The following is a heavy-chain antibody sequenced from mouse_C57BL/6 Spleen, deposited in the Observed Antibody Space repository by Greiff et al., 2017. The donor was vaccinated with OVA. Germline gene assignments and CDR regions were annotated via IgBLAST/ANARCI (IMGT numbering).Heavy chain of an antibody. CDR2: IDPETGGT. D-gene: IGHD3-3*01. J-gene: IGHJ1*03. CDR3: TRRANNYWYFDV. CDR1: GYTFTDYE. V-gene: IGHV1-15*01. Sequence: QVQLKQSGAELVRPGASVTLSCKASGYTFTDYEMHWVKQTPVHGLEWIGAIDPETGGTAYNQKFKGKAILTADKSSSTAYMELRSLTSEDSAVYYCTRRANNYWYFDVWGTGTTVTVSS.